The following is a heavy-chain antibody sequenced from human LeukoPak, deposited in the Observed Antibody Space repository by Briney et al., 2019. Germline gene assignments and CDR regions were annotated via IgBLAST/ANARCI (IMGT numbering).Heavy chain of an antibody. CDR2: ISAYNGNT. CDR3: AREEDSYPAAMFTSDY. J-gene: IGHJ4*02. D-gene: IGHD2-2*01. Sequence: ASVKVSCKASGYTFTSYGISWVRQAPGQGLEWMGWISAYNGNTNYAQKLQGRVNMTTDTSTSTAYMELRSLRSDDTAVYYCAREEDSYPAAMFTSDYWGQGTLVTVSS. CDR1: GYTFTSYG. V-gene: IGHV1-18*01.